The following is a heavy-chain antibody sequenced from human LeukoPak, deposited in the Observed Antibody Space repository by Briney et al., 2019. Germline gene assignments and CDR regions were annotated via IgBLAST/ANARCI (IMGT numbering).Heavy chain of an antibody. V-gene: IGHV3-7*01. Sequence: GASLRLSCAASGFRFNTYWMSWVRQAPGKGLEWVPNIKQDGNEKYYADSVKGRFTISRDNGKNSLDLQMNSLRAGDTAVYYCARDTLGEGEDANYAVYYFDYWGQGTVVTVSS. J-gene: IGHJ4*02. CDR2: IKQDGNEK. CDR3: ARDTLGEGEDANYAVYYFDY. CDR1: GFRFNTYW. D-gene: IGHD4/OR15-4a*01.